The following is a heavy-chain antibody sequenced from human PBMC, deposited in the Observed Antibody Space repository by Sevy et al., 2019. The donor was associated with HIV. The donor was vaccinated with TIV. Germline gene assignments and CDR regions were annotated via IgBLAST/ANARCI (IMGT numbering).Heavy chain of an antibody. D-gene: IGHD2-8*01. V-gene: IGHV3-30*04. CDR1: GFTFPIYS. CDR3: AGVAVEYCTNDCYHRFDH. Sequence: GGSLRLSCVASGFTFPIYSVLWVRQAPGKGLEWLTLISYDGIYKYYADSVKGRFTISRDNSNNNLYLQMSSLRVEDTALYFCAGVAVEYCTNDCYHRFDHWGLGTLVTVSS. J-gene: IGHJ4*02. CDR2: ISYDGIYK.